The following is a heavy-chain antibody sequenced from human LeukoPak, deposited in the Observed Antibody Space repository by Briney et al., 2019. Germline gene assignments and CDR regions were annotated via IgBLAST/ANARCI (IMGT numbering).Heavy chain of an antibody. CDR3: VAAADVHY. D-gene: IGHD6-13*01. Sequence: PGGSLRLSCAASGFTLSRSGIHWVRQAPGKGLEWVAVLSVDGSDKYYADSVKGRFTISRDNSKNMLYLQMNSLSAEDTAVYYCVAAADVHYWGQGTLVTVSS. J-gene: IGHJ4*01. CDR1: GFTLSRSG. CDR2: LSVDGSDK. V-gene: IGHV3-30*03.